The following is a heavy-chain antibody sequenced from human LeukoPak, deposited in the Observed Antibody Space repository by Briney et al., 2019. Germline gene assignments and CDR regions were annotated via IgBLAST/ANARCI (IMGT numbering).Heavy chain of an antibody. J-gene: IGHJ4*02. CDR3: ARGASGYSYG. Sequence: PSETLSLTCTVAAGSISSYYWSWLRQPPGKGLEWIGYIYYSGSTNYNPFLESRVTISIDTSKSQFSLDLISVTAADTAVYYCARGASGYSYGWGQGTLVTVSS. D-gene: IGHD5-18*01. CDR2: IYYSGST. V-gene: IGHV4-59*01. CDR1: AGSISSYY.